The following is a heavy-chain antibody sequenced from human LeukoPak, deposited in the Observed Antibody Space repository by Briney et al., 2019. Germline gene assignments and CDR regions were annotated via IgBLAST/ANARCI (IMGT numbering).Heavy chain of an antibody. V-gene: IGHV4-39*07. D-gene: IGHD4-17*01. CDR2: IYYSGST. CDR1: GGSISSSSYF. CDR3: ARGGPYDYGDYGFDY. J-gene: IGHJ4*02. Sequence: PSETLSLTCTVSGGSISSSSYFWGWIRQPPGKGLQWIGSIYYSGSTYYNPSLKSRVTISVDTSKNQFSLKLNSVTAADTAVYYCARGGPYDYGDYGFDYWGQGTLVTVSS.